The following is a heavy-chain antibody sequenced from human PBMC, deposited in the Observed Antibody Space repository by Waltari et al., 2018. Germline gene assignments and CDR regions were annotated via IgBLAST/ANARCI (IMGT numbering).Heavy chain of an antibody. Sequence: QVQLQESGPGLVKPSETLSLTCTASGGPISSHSWSWIRQPPGKGLEWIGYIYYSGSTNYNPSLKSRVTISVDTSKNQFSLKLSSVTAADTAVYYCARGVGSGTLKSFDYWGQGTLVTVSS. D-gene: IGHD6-19*01. CDR2: IYYSGST. CDR3: ARGVGSGTLKSFDY. CDR1: GGPISSHS. J-gene: IGHJ4*02. V-gene: IGHV4-59*11.